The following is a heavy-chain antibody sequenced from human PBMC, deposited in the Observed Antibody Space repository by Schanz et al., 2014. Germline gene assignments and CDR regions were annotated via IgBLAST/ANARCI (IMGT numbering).Heavy chain of an antibody. CDR2: IRPDNGHT. Sequence: QVHLVQSGAEVHKPGASLKISCKASGYTFSFTSYNVHWVRQAPGQGLEWLGWIRPDNGHTTYSQKVRDRVIFTTDTSANTAYMELRSLRSDDTAHYYCVRVPSRDVSFDLWGQGTLVTVSS. D-gene: IGHD3-16*01. J-gene: IGHJ5*02. CDR1: GYTFSFTSYN. CDR3: VRVPSRDVSFDL. V-gene: IGHV1-18*04.